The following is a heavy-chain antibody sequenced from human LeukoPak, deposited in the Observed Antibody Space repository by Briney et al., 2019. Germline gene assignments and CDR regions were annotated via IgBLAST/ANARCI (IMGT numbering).Heavy chain of an antibody. Sequence: SVKVSCKASGGTFSSYAISWVRQAPGQGLEWMGRIIPILGIANYAQKFQGRVTITADKSTSTAYMELSSLRSEDTAVYYCATEVVAATRYYYGMDVWGQGTLVTVSS. CDR1: GGTFSSYA. D-gene: IGHD2-15*01. CDR2: IIPILGIA. V-gene: IGHV1-69*04. J-gene: IGHJ6*02. CDR3: ATEVVAATRYYYGMDV.